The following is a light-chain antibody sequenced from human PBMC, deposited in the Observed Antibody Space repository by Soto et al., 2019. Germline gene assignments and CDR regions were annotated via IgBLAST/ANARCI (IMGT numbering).Light chain of an antibody. CDR1: SRDVGGYNY. V-gene: IGLV2-11*01. J-gene: IGLJ1*01. CDR3: CSYAGSYTSPYI. Sequence: QSALTQPRSVSGSPGQSVTISCTGTSRDVGGYNYVSWYQQYLGKAPKLMIYDVSERPSGVPDRFSGSKSGNPASLTISGLQAYDEADYYCCSYAGSYTSPYIFGSGTKLTVL. CDR2: DVS.